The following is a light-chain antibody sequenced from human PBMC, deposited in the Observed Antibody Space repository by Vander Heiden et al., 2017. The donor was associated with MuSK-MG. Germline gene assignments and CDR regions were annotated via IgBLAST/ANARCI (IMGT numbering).Light chain of an antibody. V-gene: IGKV3-11*01. J-gene: IGKJ2*01. CDR2: DAS. CDR3: QHRSNWTYT. Sequence: DIVLTQSPATLSLSPGERATLSCRASQSVSSYLAWYQQKPGQAPRLLIYDASNRATGIPARFSGSGSGTDFTLTISSLEPEDFAVYYCQHRSNWTYTFGQGTKLDIK. CDR1: QSVSSY.